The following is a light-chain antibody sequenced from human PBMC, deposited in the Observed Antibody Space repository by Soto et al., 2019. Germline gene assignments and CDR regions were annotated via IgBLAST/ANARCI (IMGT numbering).Light chain of an antibody. Sequence: EIVLTQSPVTLSLSPWARSTLSCRASHSINTFLAWYQQKPGQAPRLLIYDASDRATGIPDRFSGSGSGTDFTLTISSLEPEDFAVYYCQQGRMFGQGTKVEIK. J-gene: IGKJ1*01. CDR2: DAS. CDR1: HSINTF. CDR3: QQGRM. V-gene: IGKV3-11*01.